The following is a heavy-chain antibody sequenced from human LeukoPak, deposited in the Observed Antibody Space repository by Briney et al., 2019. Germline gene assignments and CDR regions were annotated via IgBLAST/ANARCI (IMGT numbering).Heavy chain of an antibody. V-gene: IGHV4-34*01. Sequence: SETLSLTCAVYGGSFSGYYWSWIRQPPGKGLEWIGVINHSGSTNYNPSLKSRVTISVDTSKNQFSLKLSSVTAANTAVYYCARGDVVVPAAVNWFDPWGQGTLVTVSS. D-gene: IGHD2-2*01. CDR2: INHSGST. J-gene: IGHJ5*02. CDR1: GGSFSGYY. CDR3: ARGDVVVPAAVNWFDP.